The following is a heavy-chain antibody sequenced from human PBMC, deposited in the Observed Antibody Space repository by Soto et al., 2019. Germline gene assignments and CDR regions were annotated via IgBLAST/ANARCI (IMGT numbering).Heavy chain of an antibody. D-gene: IGHD3-16*01. CDR3: ARDVAMPTGFGLGY. V-gene: IGHV3-30*03. Sequence: QVQVVESGGNIVQPGTSLRLSCAASGFAFTNYGIQWVRQAPGKGLEWVAHISNDGSKKFYADSVKGRFTISRDNSENTVYLQMTSLRPDDTAVFYCARDVAMPTGFGLGYWGQGTLVTVSS. CDR1: GFAFTNYG. J-gene: IGHJ4*02. CDR2: ISNDGSKK.